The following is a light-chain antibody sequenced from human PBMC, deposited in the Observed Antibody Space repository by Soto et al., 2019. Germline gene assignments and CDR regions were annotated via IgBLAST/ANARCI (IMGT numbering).Light chain of an antibody. J-gene: IGLJ2*01. CDR2: DND. Sequence: QSVLTQPPSVSAAPGQKVTIFCTGSTSNIGNNYVAWYQQLPGTAPKLLIYDNDKRPSGVPDRFSGSKSGTSANLGITGRQTGDEADYYCGTWDSSLSTGVFGAGTKLTVL. CDR1: TSNIGNNY. V-gene: IGLV1-51*01. CDR3: GTWDSSLSTGV.